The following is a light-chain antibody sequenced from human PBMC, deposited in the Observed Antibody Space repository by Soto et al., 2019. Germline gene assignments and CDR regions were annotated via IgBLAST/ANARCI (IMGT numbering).Light chain of an antibody. J-gene: IGKJ2*01. CDR1: QSISSY. CDR2: AAS. CDR3: QPSYSTLYP. Sequence: DIQMTQSPSSLSASVGDRVTITCRASQSISSYLNWYQQKPGKAPKLLIYAASSLQSGVPSRFSGSGSVTDFTLTISSLQPEDFATYYCQPSYSTLYPFGHGTKLEIK. V-gene: IGKV1-39*01.